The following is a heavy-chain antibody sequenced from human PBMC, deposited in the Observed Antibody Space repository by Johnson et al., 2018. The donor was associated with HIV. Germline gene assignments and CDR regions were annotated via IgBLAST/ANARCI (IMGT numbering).Heavy chain of an antibody. CDR3: AKDKSNAFDI. J-gene: IGHJ3*02. CDR1: GFTFSSYG. Sequence: VQLVESGGGVVQPGRSLRLSCAASGFTFSSYGMHWVRQAPGKGLEWVAVISYDGSNKYYADSVKGRFTISRDNSKNTLYLQMNSLRAEDTAVYYCAKDKSNAFDIWGQGTMVTVSS. CDR2: ISYDGSNK. V-gene: IGHV3-30*18.